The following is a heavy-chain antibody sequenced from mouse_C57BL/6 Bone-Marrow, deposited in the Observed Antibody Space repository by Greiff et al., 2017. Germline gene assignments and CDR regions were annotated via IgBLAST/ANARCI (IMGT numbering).Heavy chain of an antibody. V-gene: IGHV5-9-1*02. Sequence: EVKLMESGEGLVKPGGSLKLSCAASGFTFSSYAMSWVRQTPEKRLEWVAYISSGGDYIYYADTVKGRFTISRDNDRNTLYLQMSSLKSEDTAMYYCTREGHYYGSSWFAYWGQGTLVTVSA. CDR1: GFTFSSYA. CDR2: ISSGGDYI. D-gene: IGHD1-1*01. CDR3: TREGHYYGSSWFAY. J-gene: IGHJ3*01.